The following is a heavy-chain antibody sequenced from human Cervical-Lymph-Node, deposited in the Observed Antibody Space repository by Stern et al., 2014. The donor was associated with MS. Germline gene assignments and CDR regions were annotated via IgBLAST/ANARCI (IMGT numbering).Heavy chain of an antibody. CDR1: GFTFTTYG. D-gene: IGHD3-10*01. CDR2: ILSDGSKQ. CDR3: AKDRKTYYYGSGSYYNSYYFDY. V-gene: IGHV3-30*18. Sequence: VQLVESGGGVVQPGRSLRLSCVASGFTFTTYGMHWVRQAPGTGLEWVAGILSDGSKQYYADSVKGRFTISRDKSKNTLYLQMSSLRAEDTAVYYCAKDRKTYYYGSGSYYNSYYFDYWGQGTLVTVSS. J-gene: IGHJ4*02.